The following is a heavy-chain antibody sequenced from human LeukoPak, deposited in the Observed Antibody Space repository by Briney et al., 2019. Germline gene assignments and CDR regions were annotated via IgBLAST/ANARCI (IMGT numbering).Heavy chain of an antibody. J-gene: IGHJ4*02. D-gene: IGHD1-1*01. V-gene: IGHV1-69*13. CDR1: GGTFSSYA. CDR3: ARELDGPEGGYYFDY. CDR2: IIPIFGTA. Sequence: GASVKVSCKASGGTFSSYAISWVRQAPGQGLELMGGIIPIFGTANYAQKFQGRVTITADESTSTAYMELSSLRSEDTAVYYCARELDGPEGGYYFDYWGQGTLVTVSS.